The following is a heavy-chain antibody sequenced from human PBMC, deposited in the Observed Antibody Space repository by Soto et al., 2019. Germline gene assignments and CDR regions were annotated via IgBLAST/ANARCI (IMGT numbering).Heavy chain of an antibody. CDR3: ARVALSGGGWLDP. Sequence: QVQLVQSGAAVKKPGASVNVSCTASGYTFTRYYMHWVRQAPGQGLEWMGIINPRGGSTTYAQKFQGRVTVTRDTSTSTVYMELSNLRSDDTAIYYCARVALSGGGWLDPWGQGTLVTVSS. CDR2: INPRGGST. D-gene: IGHD1-26*01. J-gene: IGHJ5*02. V-gene: IGHV1-46*01. CDR1: GYTFTRYY.